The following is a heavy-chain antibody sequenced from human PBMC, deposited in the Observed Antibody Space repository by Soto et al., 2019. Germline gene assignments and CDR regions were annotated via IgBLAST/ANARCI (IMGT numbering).Heavy chain of an antibody. D-gene: IGHD2-2*01. CDR3: ARHLAVVPAAMSSYYYYGMDV. CDR1: GYSFTSYW. Sequence: GESLKISCKGSGYSFTSYWIGWVRQMPGKGLEWMGIIYPGDSDTRDSPSFQGQVTISADKSISTAYLQWSSLKASDTAMYYCARHLAVVPAAMSSYYYYGMDVWGQGTTVTVSS. V-gene: IGHV5-51*01. J-gene: IGHJ6*02. CDR2: IYPGDSDT.